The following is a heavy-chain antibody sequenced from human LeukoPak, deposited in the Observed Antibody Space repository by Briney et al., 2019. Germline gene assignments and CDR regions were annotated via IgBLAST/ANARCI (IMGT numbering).Heavy chain of an antibody. CDR2: ISITDGT. Sequence: SATLSLTCTVSGASVSSYYWSWIRRPAGRRLEWLGRISITDGTNYNPSLESRVSMSVDASKNQFSLRLTSVTAADTAVYYCARIRRHSSDWYADDSWGRGLLVTVSS. J-gene: IGHJ4*02. V-gene: IGHV4-4*07. CDR3: ARIRRHSSDWYADDS. D-gene: IGHD6-19*01. CDR1: GASVSSYY.